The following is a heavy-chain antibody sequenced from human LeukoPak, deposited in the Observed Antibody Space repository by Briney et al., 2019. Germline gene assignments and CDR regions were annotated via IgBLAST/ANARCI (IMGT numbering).Heavy chain of an antibody. J-gene: IGHJ4*02. V-gene: IGHV3-15*01. CDR2: IKSKTDGGTT. Sequence: GGSLRLSCAAPGFTFSNAWMSWVRQAPGKGLEWVGRIKSKTDGGTTDYAPPVKGRFTISRDDSKNTLYLQMNSLKTEDTAVYYCTTLFDYDSSNYWGQGTLVTVSS. CDR1: GFTFSNAW. D-gene: IGHD3-22*01. CDR3: TTLFDYDSSNY.